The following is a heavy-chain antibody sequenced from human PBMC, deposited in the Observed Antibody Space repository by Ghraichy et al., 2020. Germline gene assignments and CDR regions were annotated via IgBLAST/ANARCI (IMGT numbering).Heavy chain of an antibody. D-gene: IGHD6-6*01. Sequence: SETLSLTCTVSGGSVSSGSYYWSWIRQPPGKGLEWIGYVYYSGNTNYNPSLKSRVTMSVDTSKNQFSLRLSSVTAADTAVYYCASTRWAYSSSARYYFDYWGQGTLVTVSS. CDR3: ASTRWAYSSSARYYFDY. CDR2: VYYSGNT. V-gene: IGHV4-61*01. CDR1: GGSVSSGSYY. J-gene: IGHJ4*02.